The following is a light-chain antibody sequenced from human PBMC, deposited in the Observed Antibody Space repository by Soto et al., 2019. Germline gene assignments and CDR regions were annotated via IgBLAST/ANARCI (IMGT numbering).Light chain of an antibody. CDR1: QGIGND. Sequence: AIQVTQSPSSLSASVGDRVTISCRASQGIGNDLGWYQQKPGKAPKLLIYEASTLQTGVASRFSGSGSGTVFTLTISSLQPEDFVPYYCLQDYVSPLTFGQGTKVEVK. CDR2: EAS. V-gene: IGKV1-6*01. CDR3: LQDYVSPLT. J-gene: IGKJ1*01.